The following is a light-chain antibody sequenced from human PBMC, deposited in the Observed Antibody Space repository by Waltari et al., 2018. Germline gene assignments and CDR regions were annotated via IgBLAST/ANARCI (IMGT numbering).Light chain of an antibody. CDR1: QSVSSN. CDR2: DAS. V-gene: IGKV3-15*01. CDR3: QKYNNWPRV. J-gene: IGKJ3*01. Sequence: EIVMTQSPATLSVSPGDRATLSCRASQSVSSNLVWYQQKPGQAPRLLIYDASTRATGIPARFSGSGSGTEFTLTISSLQSEDFAVYHCQKYNNWPRVFGPGTKVDIK.